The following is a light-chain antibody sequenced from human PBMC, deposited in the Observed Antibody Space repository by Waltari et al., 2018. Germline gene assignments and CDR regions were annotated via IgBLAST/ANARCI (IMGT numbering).Light chain of an antibody. V-gene: IGKV4-1*01. Sequence: DIVMTQSPDSLAVSLGERATIDCKSSQSVLYSSNNKNYLAWYQQRPGQPPKLLIYWASTRESGVPDRFSGSGSGTDFTLTINSLQAEDVALYYCQQYYSTPLTFGGGTKVGIK. CDR1: QSVLYSSNNKNY. CDR2: WAS. J-gene: IGKJ4*01. CDR3: QQYYSTPLT.